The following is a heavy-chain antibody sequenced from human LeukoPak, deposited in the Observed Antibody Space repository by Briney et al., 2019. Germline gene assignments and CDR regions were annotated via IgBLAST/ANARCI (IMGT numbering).Heavy chain of an antibody. V-gene: IGHV3-23*01. D-gene: IGHD2-15*01. CDR1: GFTFSSYA. CDR2: ISNSGGDT. Sequence: GSLRLSCAASGFTFSSYAMSWVRQAPGKGLEWVAAISNSGGDTFYSDSGKGRFTIARDNSKNTLYLQVNSLRVDDTAVYYCAQQLGYCSGGTCYFTYWGQGTLVTVSS. J-gene: IGHJ1*01. CDR3: AQQLGYCSGGTCYFTY.